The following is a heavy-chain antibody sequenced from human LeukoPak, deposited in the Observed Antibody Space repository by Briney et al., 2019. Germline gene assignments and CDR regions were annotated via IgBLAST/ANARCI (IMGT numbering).Heavy chain of an antibody. CDR1: GGSINSYY. V-gene: IGHV4-59*08. CDR2: IYYSGST. J-gene: IGHJ5*02. CDR3: ARHAVGAALLDP. D-gene: IGHD2-15*01. Sequence: PSETLSLTCTVSGGSINSYYWSWIRQPPGEGLEWIGFIYYSGSTNYNPSLKSRVTISVDTSKNQFSLKLSSVTAADTAVYYCARHAVGAALLDPWGQGTLVTVSS.